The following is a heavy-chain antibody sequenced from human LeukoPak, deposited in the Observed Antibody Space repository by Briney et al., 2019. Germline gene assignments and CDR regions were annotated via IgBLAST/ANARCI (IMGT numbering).Heavy chain of an antibody. Sequence: ASVKVSRKASGYTFTGYYMHWVRQAPGQGLEWMGWINPNSGGTNYAQKFQGRVTMTRDTSISTAYMELSRLRSDDTAVYYCARGVLISRLGGGYAAAWPYYYGMDVWGQGTTVTVSS. J-gene: IGHJ6*02. V-gene: IGHV1-2*02. CDR1: GYTFTGYY. D-gene: IGHD5-12*01. CDR3: ARGVLISRLGGGYAAAWPYYYGMDV. CDR2: INPNSGGT.